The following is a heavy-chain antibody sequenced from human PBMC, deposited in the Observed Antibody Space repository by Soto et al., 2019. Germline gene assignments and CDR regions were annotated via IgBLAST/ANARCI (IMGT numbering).Heavy chain of an antibody. CDR3: ARDTGYTFGSLNY. D-gene: IGHD5-18*01. Sequence: HVELVQSGADVKNPGASVTLSCKASGYTCTDSALHLVRQAPGQRIEWMGWMNAGVGNTLYSQKFQGRITITRDRSASTAYMELNSLKSEDTAIYYCARDTGYTFGSLNYWGPGTLVTVSS. CDR1: GYTCTDSA. V-gene: IGHV1-3*01. CDR2: MNAGVGNT. J-gene: IGHJ4*02.